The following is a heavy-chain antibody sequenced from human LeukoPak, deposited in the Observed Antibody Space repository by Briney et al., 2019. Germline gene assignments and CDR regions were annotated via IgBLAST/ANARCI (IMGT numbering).Heavy chain of an antibody. CDR3: ARAYSSGWYGAFDI. V-gene: IGHV4-61*02. J-gene: IGHJ3*02. D-gene: IGHD6-19*01. Sequence: SETLSLTCTVSGGSISSGSYYWSWIRQPAGKGLEWIGRIYTSGSTNYNPSLKSRVTISVDTSKNQFSLKLSSVTAADTAVYYCARAYSSGWYGAFDIWGQGTMVTVSS. CDR2: IYTSGST. CDR1: GGSISSGSYY.